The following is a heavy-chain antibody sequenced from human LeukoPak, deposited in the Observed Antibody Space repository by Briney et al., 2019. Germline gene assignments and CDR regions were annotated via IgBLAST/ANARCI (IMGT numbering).Heavy chain of an antibody. Sequence: GGSLRLSCAASVFTFSSYGMHWVRQAPGKGLEWVAVISYDGSNKYYADSVKGRFTISRDNSKNTLYLQMNSLRAEDTAVYYCAKDFSPCSSTSCSHPYWGQRTLVTVSS. D-gene: IGHD2-2*01. CDR3: AKDFSPCSSTSCSHPY. V-gene: IGHV3-30*18. CDR2: ISYDGSNK. J-gene: IGHJ4*02. CDR1: VFTFSSYG.